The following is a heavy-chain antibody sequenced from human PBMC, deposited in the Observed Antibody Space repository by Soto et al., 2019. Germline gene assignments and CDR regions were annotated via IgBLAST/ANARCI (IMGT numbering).Heavy chain of an antibody. CDR2: IDPSDYDT. CDR3: ARTSMQSHGYRYGHGGMDV. J-gene: IGHJ6*02. CDR1: GERVSSYW. Sequence: VEAEKISGKRSGERVSSYWRSSVRQMPRKGLERRGRIDPSDYDTNYSPSFQGHVTISADKSISTAYLQWSSLKASDTAMYYCARTSMQSHGYRYGHGGMDVWGQGTTVTVSS. V-gene: IGHV5-10-1*01. D-gene: IGHD5-18*01.